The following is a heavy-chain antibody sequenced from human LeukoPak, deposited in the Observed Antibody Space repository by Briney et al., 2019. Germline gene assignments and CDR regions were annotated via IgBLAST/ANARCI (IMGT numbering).Heavy chain of an antibody. D-gene: IGHD3-22*01. CDR1: GGSISSSSYY. V-gene: IGHV4-39*07. CDR3: ARGTWYYYDSSGYYAWYFDY. Sequence: PSETLSLTCTVSGGSISSSSYYWGWIRQPPGKGLEWIGSIYYSGSTNYNPSLKSRVTISVDTSKNQFSLKLSSVTAADTAVYYCARGTWYYYDSSGYYAWYFDYWGQGTLVTVSS. CDR2: IYYSGST. J-gene: IGHJ4*02.